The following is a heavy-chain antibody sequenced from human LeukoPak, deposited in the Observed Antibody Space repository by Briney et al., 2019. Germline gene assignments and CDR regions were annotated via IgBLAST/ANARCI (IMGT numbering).Heavy chain of an antibody. CDR1: GFTFSSYG. Sequence: AGGSLRLSCAASGFTFSSYGMHWVRQAPGKGLEWVAFISFDGSGKYYADSVKGRFTISRDNSKSALFLQMNSLRAEDTAVYYCAKDEREFGSGNSWLWGYFDYWGQGTLVTVSS. J-gene: IGHJ4*02. CDR2: ISFDGSGK. V-gene: IGHV3-30*18. CDR3: AKDEREFGSGNSWLWGYFDY. D-gene: IGHD3-3*01.